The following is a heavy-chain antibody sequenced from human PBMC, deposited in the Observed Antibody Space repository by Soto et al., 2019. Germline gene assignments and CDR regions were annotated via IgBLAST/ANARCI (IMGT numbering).Heavy chain of an antibody. CDR1: GGSIGVYY. CDR3: ARTTVTKLRGLAYYYYMDV. D-gene: IGHD4-17*01. J-gene: IGHJ6*03. CDR2: IYYSGST. V-gene: IGHV4-59*08. Sequence: SETLSLTCTVSGGSIGVYYWSWIRRPPGKGLEWIGYIYYSGSTNYNPSLKSRVTISLDTSKNQFSLNLSSVTAADTAVYYCARTTVTKLRGLAYYYYMDVWGKGTTVTVSS.